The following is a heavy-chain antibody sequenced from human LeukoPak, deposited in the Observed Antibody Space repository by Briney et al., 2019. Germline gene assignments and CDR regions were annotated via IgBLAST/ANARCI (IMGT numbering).Heavy chain of an antibody. CDR2: ISGSGGST. CDR1: GFTFSSYA. D-gene: IGHD4-17*01. J-gene: IGHJ5*02. Sequence: GGSLRLSCAASGFTFSSYAMSWVRQAPGKGLEWVSAISGSGGSTYYADSVKGRFTISRDNSRNTLYPQMNSLRAEDTAVYYCAKAGYGDYLNNWFDPWGQGTLVTVSS. CDR3: AKAGYGDYLNNWFDP. V-gene: IGHV3-23*01.